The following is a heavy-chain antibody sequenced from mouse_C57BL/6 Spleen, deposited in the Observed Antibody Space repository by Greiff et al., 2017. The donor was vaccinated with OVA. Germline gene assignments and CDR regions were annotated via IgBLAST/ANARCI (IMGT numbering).Heavy chain of an antibody. Sequence: QVQLKESGPELVKPGASVKISCKASGYAFSSSWMNWVKQRPGKGLEWIGRIYPGDGDTNYNGKFKGKATLTADKSSSTAYMQLSSLTSEDSAVYFCARGDWDGGYFDVWGTGTTVTVSS. D-gene: IGHD4-1*01. CDR1: GYAFSSSW. CDR2: IYPGDGDT. J-gene: IGHJ1*03. CDR3: ARGDWDGGYFDV. V-gene: IGHV1-82*01.